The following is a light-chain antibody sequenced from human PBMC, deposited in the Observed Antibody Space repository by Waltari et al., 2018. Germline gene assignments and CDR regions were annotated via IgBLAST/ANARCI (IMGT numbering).Light chain of an antibody. Sequence: SYELTQPPSVSVSPGQTASITCSGGKLGDQYDSWYQQKAGQSPVLIIYQDSKRPSGIPERFSGFNSGNTATLTISGTQAMDEADYYCQAWDSSTGVFGTGTKVTVL. V-gene: IGLV3-1*01. CDR1: KLGDQY. J-gene: IGLJ1*01. CDR3: QAWDSSTGV. CDR2: QDS.